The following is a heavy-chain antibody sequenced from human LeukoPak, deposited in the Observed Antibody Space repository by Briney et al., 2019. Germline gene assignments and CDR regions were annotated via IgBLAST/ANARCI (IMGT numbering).Heavy chain of an antibody. CDR2: IIPILGIA. Sequence: SVKVSCKASGGTFSSYAISWVRQAPGQGVEWMGRIIPILGIANYAQKFQGRVTITADKSTSTAYMELSSLRSEDTAVYYCARATLTMIVVVPDYWGQGTLVTVSS. V-gene: IGHV1-69*04. J-gene: IGHJ4*02. D-gene: IGHD3-22*01. CDR3: ARATLTMIVVVPDY. CDR1: GGTFSSYA.